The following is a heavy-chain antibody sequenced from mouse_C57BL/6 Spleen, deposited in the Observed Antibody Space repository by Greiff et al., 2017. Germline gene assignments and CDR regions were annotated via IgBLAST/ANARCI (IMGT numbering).Heavy chain of an antibody. J-gene: IGHJ4*01. CDR2: INPNNGGT. V-gene: IGHV1-26*01. Sequence: VQLQQSGPELVKPGASVKISCKASGYTFTDYYMNWVKQSHGKSLEWIGDINPNNGGTSYNQKFKGKATLTVDKSSSTAYMELRSLTSEDSAVYYCNIYYGNYYYAMDYWGQGTSVTVSS. D-gene: IGHD2-1*01. CDR3: NIYYGNYYYAMDY. CDR1: GYTFTDYY.